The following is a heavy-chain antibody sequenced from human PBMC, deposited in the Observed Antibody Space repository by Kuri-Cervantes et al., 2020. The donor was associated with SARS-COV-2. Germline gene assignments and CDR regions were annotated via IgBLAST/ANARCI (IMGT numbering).Heavy chain of an antibody. J-gene: IGHJ4*02. Sequence: LTCAASGFSFNTYDIHWVRQAPGKGLEWVAVISYDGSDKYYADSVKGRFTISRDNSKNTLFLQLNSLRAEDTAVYYCARDKPTYYYDSSGYYYEYYFDYWGQGTLVTVSS. D-gene: IGHD3-22*01. CDR1: GFSFNTYD. V-gene: IGHV3-30*03. CDR2: ISYDGSDK. CDR3: ARDKPTYYYDSSGYYYEYYFDY.